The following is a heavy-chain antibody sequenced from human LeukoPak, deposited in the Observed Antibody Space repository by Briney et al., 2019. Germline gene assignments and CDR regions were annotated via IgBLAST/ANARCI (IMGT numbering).Heavy chain of an antibody. Sequence: GGSLRLSCAASGFTFSNYWMTWVRQAPGKGLEWVANIKEDGSEDNYVDSVKGRFTISRDNARNSLYLQMNSLRDEDTAVYFCARTLAARDTIAYIDYWGQGTLVTVSS. D-gene: IGHD3-16*01. J-gene: IGHJ4*02. CDR2: IKEDGSED. CDR1: GFTFSNYW. V-gene: IGHV3-7*03. CDR3: ARTLAARDTIAYIDY.